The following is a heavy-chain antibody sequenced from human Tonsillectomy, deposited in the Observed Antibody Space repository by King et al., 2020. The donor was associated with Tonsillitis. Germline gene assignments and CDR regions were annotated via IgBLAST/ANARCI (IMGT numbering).Heavy chain of an antibody. V-gene: IGHV3-7*03. CDR3: ATTRYYDSSGYNPAYFDY. CDR2: IKSDGSEK. CDR1: GFTFSSYW. Sequence: QLVQSGGGLVQPGGSLRLSCAASGFTFSSYWMSWVRQAPGKGLEWVANIKSDGSEKKYVDSVKGRFTISRDNAKNSLYLQMNSLRAEDTAVYYCATTRYYDSSGYNPAYFDYWGQGTLVPVSS. J-gene: IGHJ4*02. D-gene: IGHD3-22*01.